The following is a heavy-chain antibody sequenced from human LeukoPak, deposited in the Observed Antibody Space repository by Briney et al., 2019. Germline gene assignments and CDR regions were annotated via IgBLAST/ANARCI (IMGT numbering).Heavy chain of an antibody. D-gene: IGHD6-19*01. CDR2: ISGSGGST. J-gene: IGHJ3*02. V-gene: IGHV3-23*01. Sequence: GGSLRLSCAASKFTFSSYAMSWVRQAPGKGLEWVSAISGSGGSTYYADSVKGRFTISRDNSKNTLYLQMNSLRAEDTAVYYCAKDQGGQWLVDAFDIWGQGTMVTVSS. CDR1: KFTFSSYA. CDR3: AKDQGGQWLVDAFDI.